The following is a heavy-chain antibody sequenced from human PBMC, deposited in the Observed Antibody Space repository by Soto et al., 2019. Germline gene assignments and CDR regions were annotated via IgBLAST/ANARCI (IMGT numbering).Heavy chain of an antibody. CDR2: IKSRTDDGTT. V-gene: IGHV3-15*07. D-gene: IGHD3-10*01. CDR3: SSAGGTYFSRFDY. Sequence: PGGSLRLSCAASGFPFNDAWMNWVRQAPGKGLEWVGRIKSRTDDGTTDYSAPVKGRFAISRDDSKNTLYLQMNSLRTEDTGVYYCSSAGGTYFSRFDYWGLGILVTVSS. J-gene: IGHJ4*02. CDR1: GFPFNDAW.